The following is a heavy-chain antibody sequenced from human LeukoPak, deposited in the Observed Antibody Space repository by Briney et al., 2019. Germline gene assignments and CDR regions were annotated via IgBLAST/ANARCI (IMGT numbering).Heavy chain of an antibody. CDR3: ARGLFLSGYLDAFGI. CDR2: ISGSGGST. V-gene: IGHV3-23*01. D-gene: IGHD3-22*01. Sequence: GGSLRPSCAASGFTFSSYAMSWVRQAPGKGLEWVSAISGSGGSTYYADSVKGRFTISRDNSKNTLYLQMNSLRVEDTAVYYCARGLFLSGYLDAFGIWGQGTVVTVSS. CDR1: GFTFSSYA. J-gene: IGHJ3*02.